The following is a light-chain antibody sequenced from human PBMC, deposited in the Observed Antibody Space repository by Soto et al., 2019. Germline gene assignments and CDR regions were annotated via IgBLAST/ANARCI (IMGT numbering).Light chain of an antibody. CDR1: SSNIGAGYE. Sequence: QSVLTQPPSVSEAPGQRVTISCTGSSSNIGAGYEAHWYQQVPGTAPKLLIYENNNRPSGVPDRFSGSKSGTSASLAITGLQAEDEADYYCQSYDRSLSGYVFGTGTKLTVL. J-gene: IGLJ1*01. V-gene: IGLV1-40*01. CDR3: QSYDRSLSGYV. CDR2: ENN.